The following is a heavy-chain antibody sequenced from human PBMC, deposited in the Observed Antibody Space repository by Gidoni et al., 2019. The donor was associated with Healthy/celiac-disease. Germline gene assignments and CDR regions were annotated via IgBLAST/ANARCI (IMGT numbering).Heavy chain of an antibody. CDR3: ARDLGDYGAPFDI. J-gene: IGHJ3*02. V-gene: IGHV3-66*01. CDR2: IYSGGST. Sequence: EVQLVESGGGLVQPGGSLRLSCAASGFTVSSNYMSWVRQAPGKGLEWVSVIYSGGSTYYADSVKGRFTISRDNSKNTLYLQMNSLRAEDTAVYYCARDLGDYGAPFDIWGQGTMVTVSS. CDR1: GFTVSSNY. D-gene: IGHD4-17*01.